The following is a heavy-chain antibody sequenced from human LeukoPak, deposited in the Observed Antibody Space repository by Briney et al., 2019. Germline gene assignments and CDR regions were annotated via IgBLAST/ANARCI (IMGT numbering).Heavy chain of an antibody. CDR1: GFTFSDYY. J-gene: IGHJ4*02. V-gene: IGHV3-11*04. CDR3: AKDLLGQWPTVFDY. Sequence: PGGSLRLSCAASGFTFSDYYMSWIRQAPGKGLQWVSYISKSGSSIYYADSVKGRFTISRDNAKNSLYLQMNSLRAEDTAVYYCAKDLLGQWPTVFDYWGQGTLVTVSS. D-gene: IGHD6-19*01. CDR2: ISKSGSSI.